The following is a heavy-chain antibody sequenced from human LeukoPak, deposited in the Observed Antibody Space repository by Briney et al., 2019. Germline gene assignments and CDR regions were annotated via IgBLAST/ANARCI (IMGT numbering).Heavy chain of an antibody. D-gene: IGHD1-26*01. V-gene: IGHV1-69*05. Sequence: GASVKVSCKASGGTFSSYAISWVRQAPGQGLEWMGGIIPIFGTANYAQKFQGRVTMTTDESTSTAYMELSSLRSEDTAVYYCARVVGTTPEVDIWGQGTMVTVSS. J-gene: IGHJ3*02. CDR1: GGTFSSYA. CDR2: IIPIFGTA. CDR3: ARVVGTTPEVDI.